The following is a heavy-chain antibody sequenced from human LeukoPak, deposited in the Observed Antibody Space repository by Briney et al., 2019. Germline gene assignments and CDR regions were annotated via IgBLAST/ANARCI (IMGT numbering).Heavy chain of an antibody. CDR3: ARGRPGRYYFDY. Sequence: SETLSLTCTVSGGSISIYYWSWIRQPPGKGLEWIGYIYYSGSTNYNPSLKSRVTISVDTSKNQFSLKLSSVTAADTAVYYCARGRPGRYYFDYWGQGTLVTVSS. V-gene: IGHV4-59*01. CDR2: IYYSGST. J-gene: IGHJ4*02. D-gene: IGHD4-17*01. CDR1: GGSISIYY.